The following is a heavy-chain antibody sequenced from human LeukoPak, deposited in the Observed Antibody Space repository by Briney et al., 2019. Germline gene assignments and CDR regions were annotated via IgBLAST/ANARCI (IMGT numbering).Heavy chain of an antibody. CDR1: GFTFSSYW. CDR2: IKQDGSEK. CDR3: ARDSHYDSSGYYGYFDY. V-gene: IGHV3-7*01. J-gene: IGHJ4*02. Sequence: GGSLRLSCAVSGFTFSSYWMSWVRQAPGKGLEWVANIKQDGSEKCYVDSVKGRFTISRDNAKNSLYLQMNSLRAEDTAVYYCARDSHYDSSGYYGYFDYWGQGTLVTVSS. D-gene: IGHD3-22*01.